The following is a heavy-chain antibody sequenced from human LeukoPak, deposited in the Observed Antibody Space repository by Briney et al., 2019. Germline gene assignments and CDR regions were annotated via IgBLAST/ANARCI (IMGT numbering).Heavy chain of an antibody. CDR2: ISSSGSTI. J-gene: IGHJ5*01. D-gene: IGHD3-10*01. CDR1: GFTFSSYS. CDR3: ASGWSVAPVDS. Sequence: PGGSLRLSCAASGFTFSSYSMNWVRQAPGKGLEWVSYISSSGSTIYYADSVKGRFTISRDNSKNTLYLQMNSLRAEDTAVYYCASGWSVAPVDSWGQGTLVTVSS. V-gene: IGHV3-48*01.